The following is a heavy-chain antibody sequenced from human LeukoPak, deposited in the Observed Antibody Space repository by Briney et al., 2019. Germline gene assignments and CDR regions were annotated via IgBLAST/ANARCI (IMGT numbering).Heavy chain of an antibody. D-gene: IGHD6-13*01. J-gene: IGHJ4*02. V-gene: IGHV4-34*01. Sequence: GSLRLSCAASGFTFSSYAMGWVRQPPGKGLEWIGEINHSGSTNYNPSLKSRVTISVDTSKNQFSLKLSSVTAADTAVYYCARGLSSWYVGDVYFDYWGQGTLVTVSS. CDR3: ARGLSSWYVGDVYFDY. CDR2: INHSGST. CDR1: GFTFSSYA.